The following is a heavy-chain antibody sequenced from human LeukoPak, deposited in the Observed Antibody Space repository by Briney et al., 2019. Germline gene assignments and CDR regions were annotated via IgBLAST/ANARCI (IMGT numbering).Heavy chain of an antibody. V-gene: IGHV3-23*01. CDR1: GFTFSSYA. CDR2: ISGSGGST. Sequence: GGSLRLSCAASGFTFSSYAMSWVRQAPGKGPEWVSAISGSGGSTYYADSVKGRFTISRDNSKNTLYLQMNSLRAEDTAVYYCAKDLEDYYDSSGYEPVLFDIWGQGTMVTVSS. J-gene: IGHJ3*02. D-gene: IGHD3-22*01. CDR3: AKDLEDYYDSSGYEPVLFDI.